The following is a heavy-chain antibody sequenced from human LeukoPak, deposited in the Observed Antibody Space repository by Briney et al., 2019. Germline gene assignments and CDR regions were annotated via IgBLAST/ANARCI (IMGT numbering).Heavy chain of an antibody. D-gene: IGHD6-19*01. CDR2: LNANSGGT. CDR3: ARGTLSLAVSGREYYFDY. Sequence: ASVKVSCKAPGYTFTDNYIHWVRQAPGQGLEWMGWLNANSGGTRSAQNFQGRVTMTRDTSISTAYMELSRLRSDDTAMFFCARGTLSLAVSGREYYFDYWGQGTLVTVSS. V-gene: IGHV1-2*02. J-gene: IGHJ4*02. CDR1: GYTFTDNY.